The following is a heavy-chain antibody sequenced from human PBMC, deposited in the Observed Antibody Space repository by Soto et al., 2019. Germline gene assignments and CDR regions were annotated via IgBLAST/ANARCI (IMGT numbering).Heavy chain of an antibody. CDR2: IYADYST. Sequence: DVQMVESGGGLVKRGGSLRLTCAASGFNINDQYMTWVRQAPGKGLEWVSVIYADYSTYYGDSVKGRFSISRDNSENTLYLKMNSLRADDTAVYYCASGGAVAGSRGALHLWGRGTMVTVSS. D-gene: IGHD6-19*01. CDR1: GFNINDQY. CDR3: ASGGAVAGSRGALHL. V-gene: IGHV3-66*01. J-gene: IGHJ3*01.